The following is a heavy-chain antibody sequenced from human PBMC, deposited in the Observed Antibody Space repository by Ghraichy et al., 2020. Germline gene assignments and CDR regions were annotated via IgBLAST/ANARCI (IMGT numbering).Heavy chain of an antibody. CDR2: ISGSGGST. V-gene: IGHV3-23*01. Sequence: GESLNISCAASGFTFSSYAMSWVRQVPGKVLEWVSSISGSGGSTYYADSVKGRFTISRDNSQNTLYLQMNSLRAEDTALYYCAKERGVAPTYNWFDPWGQGTLVTVSS. D-gene: IGHD2-21*01. CDR3: AKERGVAPTYNWFDP. J-gene: IGHJ5*02. CDR1: GFTFSSYA.